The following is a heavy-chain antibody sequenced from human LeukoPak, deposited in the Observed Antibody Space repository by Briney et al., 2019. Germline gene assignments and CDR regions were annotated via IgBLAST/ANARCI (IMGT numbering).Heavy chain of an antibody. V-gene: IGHV4-38-2*02. J-gene: IGHJ5*02. CDR2: IYHSGST. CDR3: ARDVVLEVHATLWFDP. Sequence: SETLSLTCTVSGYSISSGYYWGWIRQPPGKGLEWIGSIYHSGSTYYNPSLKSRVTISVDTSKNQFSLKLRSVTAADTAVYYCARDVVLEVHATLWFDPWGQGTLVTVSS. CDR1: GYSISSGYY. D-gene: IGHD2-8*02.